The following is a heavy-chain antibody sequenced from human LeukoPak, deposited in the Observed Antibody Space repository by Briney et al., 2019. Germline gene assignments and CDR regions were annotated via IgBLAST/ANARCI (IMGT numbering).Heavy chain of an antibody. Sequence: TAASQRLSCAASGFTFSSFTMSRVRQAPGKGLKWFSAISASGDKTYYADSVKGRFTISRDNSKDTLYLQMNSLTAEDTAVYYCARDYYDSTGYYFDYWGQGTLVTVSS. CDR1: GFTFSSFT. D-gene: IGHD3-22*01. V-gene: IGHV3-23*01. CDR2: ISASGDKT. CDR3: ARDYYDSTGYYFDY. J-gene: IGHJ4*02.